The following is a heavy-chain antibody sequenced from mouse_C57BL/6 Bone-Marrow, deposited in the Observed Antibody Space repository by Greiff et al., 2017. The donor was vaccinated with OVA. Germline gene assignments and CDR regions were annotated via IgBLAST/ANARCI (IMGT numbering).Heavy chain of an antibody. CDR1: GYTFTDYE. J-gene: IGHJ3*01. CDR3: TKAPYDYDAAD. D-gene: IGHD2-4*01. V-gene: IGHV1-15*01. Sequence: VQLQQSGAELVRPGASVTLSCKASGYTFTDYEMHWVKQTPVHGLEWIGAIDPETGGTAYNQKFKGKAILTADKSSSTAYMELRSLTSEDSAVYYCTKAPYDYDAADWGQGTLVTVSA. CDR2: IDPETGGT.